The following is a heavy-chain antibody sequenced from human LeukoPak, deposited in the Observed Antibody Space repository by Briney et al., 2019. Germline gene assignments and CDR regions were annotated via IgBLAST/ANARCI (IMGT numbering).Heavy chain of an antibody. CDR1: GVTFSQSW. Sequence: GGSLRLSCVVSGVTFSQSWMHWVRQAPGKGLVWVSRINSDGSSTSYADSVKGRFTISRDNAKNTLYLQMNSLRAEDTAVYYCAKGDYDFWSGYPYYYGMDVWGQGTTVTVSS. CDR2: INSDGSST. CDR3: AKGDYDFWSGYPYYYGMDV. V-gene: IGHV3-74*01. D-gene: IGHD3-3*01. J-gene: IGHJ6*02.